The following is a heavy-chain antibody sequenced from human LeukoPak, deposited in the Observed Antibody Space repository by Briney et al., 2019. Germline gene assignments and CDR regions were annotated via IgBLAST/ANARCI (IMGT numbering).Heavy chain of an antibody. V-gene: IGHV4-34*01. CDR1: GGSFSGYY. CDR2: INHSGST. J-gene: IGHJ4*02. Sequence: PSETLSLTCAVYGGSFSGYYWSWIRQPPGKGLEWIGEINHSGSTNYNPSLKSRVTISVDTSKNQFSLKLSSVTAADTAVYYCARTSPEYYFDYWGQGTLVTVSS. CDR3: ARTSPEYYFDY.